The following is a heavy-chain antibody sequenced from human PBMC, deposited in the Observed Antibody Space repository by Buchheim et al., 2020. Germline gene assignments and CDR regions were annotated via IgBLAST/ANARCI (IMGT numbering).Heavy chain of an antibody. CDR3: ARALIVVVPAAIGDYYYYGMDV. V-gene: IGHV1-8*01. Sequence: QVQLVQSGAEVKKPGASVKVSCKASGYTFTSYDINWVRQATGQGLEWMGWMNPNSGNTGYAQKFQGRVTMTRNTSISTAYMELSSLRSEDTAAYYCARALIVVVPAAIGDYYYYGMDVWGQGTT. J-gene: IGHJ6*02. D-gene: IGHD2-2*01. CDR2: MNPNSGNT. CDR1: GYTFTSYD.